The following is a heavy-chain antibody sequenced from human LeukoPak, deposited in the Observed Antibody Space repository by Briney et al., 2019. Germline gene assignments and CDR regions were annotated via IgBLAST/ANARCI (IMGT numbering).Heavy chain of an antibody. Sequence: GGSLRLSCAASGFTFSSYAMHWVRQAPGKGLEWVAVISYDGSNKYYADSVKGRFTISRDNSKNTLYLQMNSLRAEDTAVYYCAREMRRVYCSGGSCYLPRYYYYGMDVWGQGTTVTVSS. D-gene: IGHD2-15*01. CDR2: ISYDGSNK. V-gene: IGHV3-30-3*01. J-gene: IGHJ6*02. CDR1: GFTFSSYA. CDR3: AREMRRVYCSGGSCYLPRYYYYGMDV.